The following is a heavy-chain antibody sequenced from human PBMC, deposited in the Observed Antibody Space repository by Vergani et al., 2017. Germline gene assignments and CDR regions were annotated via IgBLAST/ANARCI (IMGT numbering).Heavy chain of an antibody. D-gene: IGHD3-22*01. V-gene: IGHV3-21*01. CDR3: ARALSNYYDSSGGDY. J-gene: IGHJ4*02. Sequence: EVQLVESGGGLVKPGWSLRLSCVASGFTFSSYSMNWVRQAPGKGLEWVSSISSSSNYIYYADSVKGRFTISRDNAKNSLFLQMNSLRAEDTAVYYCARALSNYYDSSGGDYWGQGTLVTVSS. CDR1: GFTFSSYS. CDR2: ISSSSNYI.